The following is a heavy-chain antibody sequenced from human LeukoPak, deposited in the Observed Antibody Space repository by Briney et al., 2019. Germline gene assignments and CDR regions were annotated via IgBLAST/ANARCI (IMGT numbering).Heavy chain of an antibody. D-gene: IGHD3-16*01. J-gene: IGHJ6*02. V-gene: IGHV3-7*03. CDR3: ARGGGLDV. Sequence: GGSLRLSCAASGFTFSSYWMNWARQAPGKGLEWVASINQNGNVNYYVDSVKGRFTIARGNAKKSLYLQMSNLRAEDTAVYFCARGGGLDVWGQGATVTVSS. CDR2: INQNGNVN. CDR1: GFTFSSYW.